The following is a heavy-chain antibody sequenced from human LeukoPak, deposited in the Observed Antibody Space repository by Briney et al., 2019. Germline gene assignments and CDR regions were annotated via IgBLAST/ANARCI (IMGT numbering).Heavy chain of an antibody. CDR3: ARVECSSGFRFDY. CDR1: AGSISSSSYY. CDR2: IYYSGST. D-gene: IGHD6-6*01. J-gene: IGHJ4*02. V-gene: IGHV4-39*01. Sequence: PSETLSLTCTVSAGSISSSSYYWGWIRQPPGKGLEWIGSIYYSGSTYYNPSLKSRVTISVDTSKNQFSLKLSSVTAADTAVYYCARVECSSGFRFDYWGQGTLVTVSS.